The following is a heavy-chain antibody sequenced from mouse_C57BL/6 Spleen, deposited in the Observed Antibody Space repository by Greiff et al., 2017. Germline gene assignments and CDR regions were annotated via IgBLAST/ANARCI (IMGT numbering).Heavy chain of an antibody. CDR1: GYTFTDYE. Sequence: QVQLQQSGAELVRPGASVTLSCKASGYTFTDYEMHWVKQTPVHGLEWIGTIDPETGGTAYNQKFKGKAILTADKSSSTAYMELRSLTSEDSAVYYCTSTTAYWGHRTSVTVSS. CDR3: TSTTAY. CDR2: IDPETGGT. J-gene: IGHJ4*01. V-gene: IGHV1-15*01.